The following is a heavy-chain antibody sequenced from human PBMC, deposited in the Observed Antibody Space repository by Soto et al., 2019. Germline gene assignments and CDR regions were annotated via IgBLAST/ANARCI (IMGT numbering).Heavy chain of an antibody. V-gene: IGHV3-7*01. CDR2: IKQDGSEK. D-gene: IGHD2-15*01. Sequence: EVQLVESGGGLVQPGGSLRLSCAASGFTFNRYGMDWVRQAPGKGLEWVASIKQDGSEKNYVDSVKGRFTMSRENAKNSLYLQMNSLGAEDTAVYYCARELRDLEYNYGMDVWGQGTTVTVSS. CDR3: ARELRDLEYNYGMDV. J-gene: IGHJ6*02. CDR1: GFTFNRYG.